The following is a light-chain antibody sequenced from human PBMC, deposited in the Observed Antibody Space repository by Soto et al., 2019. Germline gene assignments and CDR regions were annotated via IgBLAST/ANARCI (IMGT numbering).Light chain of an antibody. V-gene: IGKV3-20*01. Sequence: EIMLTQSPGTLSLSPGERATLSCRASQSVSRTYLAWYQQTPGQAPRLLIYGASNRATGVPDRFSGSGSGTDFTLTISGLEPEDFAVYYCQQYDRSPFTFGQGTRLEIK. CDR2: GAS. CDR1: QSVSRTY. CDR3: QQYDRSPFT. J-gene: IGKJ5*01.